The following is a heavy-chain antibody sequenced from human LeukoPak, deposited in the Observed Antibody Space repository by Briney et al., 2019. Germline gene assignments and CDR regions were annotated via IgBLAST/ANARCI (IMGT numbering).Heavy chain of an antibody. V-gene: IGHV4-34*01. CDR2: INHSGST. J-gene: IGHJ4*02. D-gene: IGHD3-22*01. CDR1: GGSFSGYY. Sequence: SETLSLTCAVYGGSFSGYYWSWIRQPPGKGLEWIGEINHSGSTNYNPSPKSRVTISVDTSKNQFSLKLSSVTAADTAVYYCARGPNGYYYDSSGYLRYWGQGTLVTVSS. CDR3: ARGPNGYYYDSSGYLRY.